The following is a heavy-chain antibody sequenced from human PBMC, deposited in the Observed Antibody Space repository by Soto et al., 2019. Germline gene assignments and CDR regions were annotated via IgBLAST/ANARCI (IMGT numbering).Heavy chain of an antibody. CDR3: ASHLSNYDFWSGYSNYYYYYMDV. Sequence: SETLSLTCTVSGGSISSSSYYWGWIRQPPGKGLEWIGSIYYSGSTYYNPSLKSRVTISVDTSKNQFSLKPSSVTAADTAVYYCASHLSNYDFWSGYSNYYYYYMDVWGKGTTVTVSS. D-gene: IGHD3-3*01. V-gene: IGHV4-39*01. J-gene: IGHJ6*03. CDR2: IYYSGST. CDR1: GGSISSSSYY.